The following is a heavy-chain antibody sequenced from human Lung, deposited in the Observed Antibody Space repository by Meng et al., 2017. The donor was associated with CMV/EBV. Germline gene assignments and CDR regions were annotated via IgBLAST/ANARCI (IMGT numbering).Heavy chain of an antibody. Sequence: ASVKVSCKASGYTFSDYGTGWVRQAPGQGLEWMGWINSYSGHTNYAQKLQGRVTMTTDTSTSSAYMELRSLRSDDTAVYYCARVYCSGGSCYSPFDYWGQGTLVTVS. CDR3: ARVYCSGGSCYSPFDY. D-gene: IGHD2-15*01. V-gene: IGHV1-18*01. CDR1: GYTFSDYG. J-gene: IGHJ4*02. CDR2: INSYSGHT.